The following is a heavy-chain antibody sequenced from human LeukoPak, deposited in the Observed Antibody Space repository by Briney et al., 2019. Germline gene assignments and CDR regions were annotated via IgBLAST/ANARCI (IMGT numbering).Heavy chain of an antibody. J-gene: IGHJ4*02. V-gene: IGHV4-34*01. Sequence: PSETLSLTCAVYGGSFSGYYWSWIRQPPGKGLEWIGEINHSGSTNYNPSLKSRVTISVDTSKNQFSLKLSSVTAADTAVYYCARMGRHTYYFDYWGQGTLVTVSS. D-gene: IGHD3-16*01. CDR1: GGSFSGYY. CDR2: INHSGST. CDR3: ARMGRHTYYFDY.